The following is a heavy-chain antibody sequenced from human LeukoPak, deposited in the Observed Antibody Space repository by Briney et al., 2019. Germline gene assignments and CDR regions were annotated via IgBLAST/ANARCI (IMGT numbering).Heavy chain of an antibody. Sequence: GGSLRLSCAASGFTFSSYAMHWVRQAPGKGLEWVAVISYDGSNKYYADSVKGRFTISRDNSKNTLYLQMNSLRAEDTAVYYCAKDWGAIVVVPFFDYWGQGTLVTVSS. D-gene: IGHD2-2*01. CDR3: AKDWGAIVVVPFFDY. CDR2: ISYDGSNK. J-gene: IGHJ4*02. CDR1: GFTFSSYA. V-gene: IGHV3-30-3*01.